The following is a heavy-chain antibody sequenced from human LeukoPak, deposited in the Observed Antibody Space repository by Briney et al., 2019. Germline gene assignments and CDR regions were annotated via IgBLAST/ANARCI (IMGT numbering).Heavy chain of an antibody. CDR2: INPNSGGT. D-gene: IGHD5-18*01. J-gene: IGHJ3*01. V-gene: IGHV1-2*02. Sequence: ASVEVSCKASGYTFTGYYMHWVRQAPGQGLEWMGWINPNSGGTNYAQKFQGRVTMTRDTSISTAYMELSRLRSDDTAVYYCASGIQLWLRGSRRAFDLWGQGTMVTVSS. CDR1: GYTFTGYY. CDR3: ASGIQLWLRGSRRAFDL.